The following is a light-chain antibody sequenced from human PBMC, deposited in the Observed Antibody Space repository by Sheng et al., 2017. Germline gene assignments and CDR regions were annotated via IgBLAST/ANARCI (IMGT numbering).Light chain of an antibody. CDR2: RDS. Sequence: SYELTQPLSVSVALGQTARITCGGNNLGTKNVHWYQRKPGQAPVLVIYRDSNRPSGIPERFSGSYSGNTATLTISRAQAGDEADYYCQVWDSNTVVFGGGTKLTVL. J-gene: IGLJ2*01. V-gene: IGLV3-9*01. CDR1: NLGTKN. CDR3: QVWDSNTVV.